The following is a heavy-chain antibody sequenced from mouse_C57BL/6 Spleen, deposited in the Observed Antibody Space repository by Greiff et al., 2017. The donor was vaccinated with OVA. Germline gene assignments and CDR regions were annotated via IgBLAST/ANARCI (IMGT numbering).Heavy chain of an antibody. Sequence: VQLQESGAELVKPGASVKLSCKASGYTFTSYWMHWVKQRPGRGLEWIGRIDPNSGGTKYNEKFKSKATLTVDKPSSTAYMQLSSLTSEDSAVYYCARLLGTIIVGYFDYWGQGTTLTVSS. D-gene: IGHD2-12*01. CDR2: IDPNSGGT. CDR3: ARLLGTIIVGYFDY. J-gene: IGHJ2*01. V-gene: IGHV1-72*01. CDR1: GYTFTSYW.